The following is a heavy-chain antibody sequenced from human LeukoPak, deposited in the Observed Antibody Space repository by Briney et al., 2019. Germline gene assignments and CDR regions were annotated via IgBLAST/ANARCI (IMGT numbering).Heavy chain of an antibody. CDR2: INHSGST. CDR1: GGSFSGYY. CDR3: ARVLDSSGYYYGFDP. D-gene: IGHD3-22*01. Sequence: SETLSLTCAVCGGSFSGYYWSWLRQPPGRGLEWIGEINHSGSTNYNPSLKSRVTITVDTSKNQFSLNLSSVTAADTAVYYCARVLDSSGYYYGFDPWGQGTLVTVSS. J-gene: IGHJ5*02. V-gene: IGHV4-34*01.